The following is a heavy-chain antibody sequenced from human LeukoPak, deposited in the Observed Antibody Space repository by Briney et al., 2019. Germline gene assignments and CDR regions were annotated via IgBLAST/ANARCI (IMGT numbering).Heavy chain of an antibody. D-gene: IGHD6-13*01. CDR1: GGSISSYY. V-gene: IGHV4-59*08. Sequence: SETLSLTCTVSGGSISSYYWSWIRQPPGKGLEWIGYIYYSGSTNYNPSLKSRVTLSVDTSKNQFSLKLSSVTAADTAVYYCARQAAAGTVFDYWGQGTLVTVSS. CDR2: IYYSGST. CDR3: ARQAAAGTVFDY. J-gene: IGHJ4*02.